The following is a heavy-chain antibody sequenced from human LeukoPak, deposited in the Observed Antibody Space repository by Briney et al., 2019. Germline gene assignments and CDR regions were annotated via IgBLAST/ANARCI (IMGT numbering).Heavy chain of an antibody. CDR2: IYYTGST. CDR1: GYSITNFY. J-gene: IGHJ3*02. CDR3: ARWMGTWNAFDI. D-gene: IGHD1-1*01. V-gene: IGHV4-59*01. Sequence: PSETLSLTCTVSGYSITNFYLNWLRQPPGKGLEWMGYIYYTGSTTYNPSLKSRVTMSVDTSKNQFSLILSSVTAAETVVYFCARWMGTWNAFDIWGQGTVVTVSS.